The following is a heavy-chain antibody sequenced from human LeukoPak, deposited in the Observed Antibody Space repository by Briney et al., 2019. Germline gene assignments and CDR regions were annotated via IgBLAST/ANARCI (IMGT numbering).Heavy chain of an antibody. CDR3: ARNDSSGYFDY. CDR1: DYSISSGDC. D-gene: IGHD3-22*01. J-gene: IGHJ4*02. V-gene: IGHV4-38-2*01. Sequence: PSETLSLTCAVSDYSISSGDCWGWIRQPPGKGLEWIGSVYYSGSAHYSPSLKSRVTISVDTSKNQFSLKLRSVTAADTALYYCARNDSSGYFDYWGQGTLVTVSS. CDR2: VYYSGSA.